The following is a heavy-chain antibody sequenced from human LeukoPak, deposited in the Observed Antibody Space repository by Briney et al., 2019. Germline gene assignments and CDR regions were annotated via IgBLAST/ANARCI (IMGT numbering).Heavy chain of an antibody. CDR3: ARQVSYYDTSGYYDDDY. Sequence: ASVKVSCKASGYTFTSYGMSWVRQAPGQGLEWMGWISAYNGHTNYAQKFQDRVTMTTDTSTSTAHMELRSLRSDDTAVYYRARQVSYYDTSGYYDDDYWGQGTLVTVSP. D-gene: IGHD3-22*01. J-gene: IGHJ4*02. CDR2: ISAYNGHT. CDR1: GYTFTSYG. V-gene: IGHV1-18*01.